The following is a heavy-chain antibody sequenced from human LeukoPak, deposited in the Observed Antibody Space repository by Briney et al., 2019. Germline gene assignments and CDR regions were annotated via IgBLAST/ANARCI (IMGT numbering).Heavy chain of an antibody. J-gene: IGHJ4*02. CDR3: ARGRDLAYCGGDCSPYGDY. V-gene: IGHV1-18*01. CDR1: GYTFTSYG. Sequence: ASVKVSCKASGYTFTSYGISWVRQAPGQGLEWMGWISAYNGNTNYAQKLQGRVTMTTDTSTSTAYMELRSLRSDDTAVYYCARGRDLAYCGGDCSPYGDYWGQGTLVTVSS. D-gene: IGHD2-21*02. CDR2: ISAYNGNT.